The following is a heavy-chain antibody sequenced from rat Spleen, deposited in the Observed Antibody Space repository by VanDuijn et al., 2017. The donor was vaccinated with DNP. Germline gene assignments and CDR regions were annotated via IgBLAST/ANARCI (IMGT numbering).Heavy chain of an antibody. D-gene: IGHD1-11*01. V-gene: IGHV5-29*01. J-gene: IGHJ2*01. CDR2: ISYDGSST. CDR1: GFTFSRYA. CDR3: ARHSNYGGYYFDY. Sequence: EVQVVESGGGLVQPGRSLKLSCGASGFTFSRYAMAWVRQAPTKGLEWVATISYDGSSTNYRDSVKGRFTISRDNAKSTLYLQMDSLRSEDTATYYCARHSNYGGYYFDYWGQGVTVTVSS.